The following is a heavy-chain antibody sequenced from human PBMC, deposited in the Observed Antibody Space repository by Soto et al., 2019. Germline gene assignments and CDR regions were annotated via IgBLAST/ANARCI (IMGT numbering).Heavy chain of an antibody. CDR2: IKQDGSEK. CDR3: AREKIFGVVTLEYYYYYYGMDV. Sequence: EVQLVESGGGLVQPGGSLRLSCAASGFTFSSYWMSWVRQAPGKGLEWVANIKQDGSEKYYVDSVKGRFTIPRDNAKNSLYLQMNSLRAEDTAVYYCAREKIFGVVTLEYYYYYYGMDVWGQGTTVTVSS. V-gene: IGHV3-7*05. CDR1: GFTFSSYW. D-gene: IGHD3-3*01. J-gene: IGHJ6*02.